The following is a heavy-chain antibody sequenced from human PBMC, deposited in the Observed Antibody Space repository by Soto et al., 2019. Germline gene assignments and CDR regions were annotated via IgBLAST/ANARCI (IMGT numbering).Heavy chain of an antibody. V-gene: IGHV3-48*01. CDR1: GFTFSIYS. Sequence: EVQLLESEGGLVQPGGSLRLSCAASGFTFSIYSMNCVSQAPGKGLEWLSYISDTSRTIYYTDSVKGRFTISRDNAKDSLYLQMNRLRAEDSAVYYCARETYGNKVDYWGQGTLVTVSS. CDR2: ISDTSRTI. CDR3: ARETYGNKVDY. J-gene: IGHJ4*02. D-gene: IGHD4-17*01.